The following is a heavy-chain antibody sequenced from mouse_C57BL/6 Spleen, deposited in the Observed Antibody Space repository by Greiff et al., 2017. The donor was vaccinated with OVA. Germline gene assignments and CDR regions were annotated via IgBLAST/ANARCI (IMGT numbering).Heavy chain of an antibody. D-gene: IGHD2-2*01. Sequence: QVQLQQSGAELVKPGASVKISCKASGYAFSSYWMNWVKQRPGKGLEWIGQIYPGDGDTNYNGKFKGKATLTADKASSTAYMQLSILTSEDSAVYICSRSGLYYFDYWGQGTTLTVSS. V-gene: IGHV1-80*01. J-gene: IGHJ2*01. CDR1: GYAFSSYW. CDR2: IYPGDGDT. CDR3: SRSGLYYFDY.